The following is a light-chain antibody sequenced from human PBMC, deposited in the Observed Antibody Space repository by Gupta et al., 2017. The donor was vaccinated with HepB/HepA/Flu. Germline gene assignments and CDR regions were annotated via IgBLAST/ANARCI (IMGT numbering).Light chain of an antibody. CDR3: QQYNDWPPYT. CDR2: GAS. CDR1: QSISTN. J-gene: IGKJ2*01. V-gene: IGKV3-15*01. Sequence: EKVMTQSPATLSVSPGERATLTCRASQSISTNLAWYQQKPGQAPRLLIYGASMRATGISDRFSGSGSGTEFTLTISSLQSEDFAVYYCQQYNDWPPYTFGPGTKLEIK.